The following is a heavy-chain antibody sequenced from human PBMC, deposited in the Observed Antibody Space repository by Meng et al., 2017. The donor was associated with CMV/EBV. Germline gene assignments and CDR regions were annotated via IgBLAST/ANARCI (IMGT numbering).Heavy chain of an antibody. CDR3: ARGRLTGTTVRGYYYYGMDV. J-gene: IGHJ6*02. CDR1: GGSFSGYY. V-gene: IGHV4-34*01. Sequence: GSLRLSCAVYGGSFSGYYWSWIRQPPGKGLEWIGEINHSGSTNYNPSLKSRVTISVDTSKNQFSLKLSSVTAADKAVYYCARGRLTGTTVRGYYYYGMDVWGQGTTVTVSS. D-gene: IGHD1-7*01. CDR2: INHSGST.